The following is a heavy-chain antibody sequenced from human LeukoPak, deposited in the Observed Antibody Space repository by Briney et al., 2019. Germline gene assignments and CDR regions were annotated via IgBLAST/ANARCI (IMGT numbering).Heavy chain of an antibody. CDR1: GGTFSSYT. Sequence: EASVKVSCKASGGTFSSYTISWVRQAPGQGLEWMGRIIPILGIANYAQKFQGRVTITADKSTSTAYMELSSLRSEDTAVYYCAREAIVVVPAAHYYMDVWGKGTTVTVSS. J-gene: IGHJ6*03. CDR2: IIPILGIA. CDR3: AREAIVVVPAAHYYMDV. V-gene: IGHV1-69*04. D-gene: IGHD2-2*01.